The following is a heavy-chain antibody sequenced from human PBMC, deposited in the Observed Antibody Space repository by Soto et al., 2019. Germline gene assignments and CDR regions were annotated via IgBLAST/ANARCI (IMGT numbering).Heavy chain of an antibody. Sequence: PSETLSLTCTVSGGSISSYYWSWIRQPPGKGLEWIGYIYYSGSTNYNPSLKSRVTISVDTSKNQFSLKLSSVTAADTAVYYCARQERSWTIVFEYWGQGTLVTVSS. CDR1: GGSISSYY. CDR3: ARQERSWTIVFEY. CDR2: IYYSGST. J-gene: IGHJ4*02. V-gene: IGHV4-59*08. D-gene: IGHD4-4*01.